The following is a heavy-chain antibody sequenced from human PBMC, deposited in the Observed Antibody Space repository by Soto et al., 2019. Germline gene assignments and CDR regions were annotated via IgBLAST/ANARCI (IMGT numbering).Heavy chain of an antibody. CDR2: INPNSGGT. D-gene: IGHD2-2*01. V-gene: IGHV1-2*04. Sequence: GASVKVSCKASGYTFTGYYMHWVRQAPGQGLEWMGWINPNSGGTNYAQKFQGWVTMTRDTSISTAYMELSRLRSDDTAVYYCARGKSHCSSTSCYGSFDYWGQGTLVTVSS. J-gene: IGHJ4*02. CDR1: GYTFTGYY. CDR3: ARGKSHCSSTSCYGSFDY.